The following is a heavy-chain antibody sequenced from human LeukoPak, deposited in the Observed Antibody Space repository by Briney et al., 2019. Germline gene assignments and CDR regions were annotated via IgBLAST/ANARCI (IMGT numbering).Heavy chain of an antibody. CDR3: ARDGEYSSSWAFDY. D-gene: IGHD6-13*01. CDR1: GGSISSSYW. J-gene: IGHJ4*02. V-gene: IGHV4-4*02. CDR2: IHHGGST. Sequence: SETLSLTCAVSGGSISSSYWWNWVRQPPGKGLEWIGEIHHGGSTIYNPSLKSRVTISVDKSKNQFSLNLTSVTAADTAVYYCARDGEYSSSWAFDYWGQGALVTVSS.